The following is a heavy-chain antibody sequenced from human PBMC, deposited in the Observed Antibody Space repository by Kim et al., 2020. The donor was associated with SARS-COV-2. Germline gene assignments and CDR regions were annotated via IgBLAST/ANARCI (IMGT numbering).Heavy chain of an antibody. V-gene: IGHV3-23*01. CDR3: AKDPSCGGGACYSNFDY. CDR1: GFTFSSYA. CDR2: ISGSGGST. J-gene: IGHJ4*02. Sequence: GGSLRLSCVASGFTFSSYAMSWVRQAPGKGLEWVSIISGSGGSTFYADSVKGRFTISRDNSKNTLYLQMNSLRAEDTAVYYCAKDPSCGGGACYSNFDYWGRGTLVPVSS. D-gene: IGHD2-15*01.